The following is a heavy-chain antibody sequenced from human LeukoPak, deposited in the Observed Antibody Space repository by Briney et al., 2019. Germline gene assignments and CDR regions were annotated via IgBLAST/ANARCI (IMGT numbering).Heavy chain of an antibody. D-gene: IGHD3-3*01. CDR1: GFTFSSYE. CDR3: TRVSWRGEIF. Sequence: TGGSLRLSCAASGFTFSSYEMNWVRQAPRKGLEWVSSISRGGSPIFYADSVRGRFTTSRDNAKKSLFLQMTSLRAEDTAVYYCTRVSWRGEIFWGQGTLVSVSS. V-gene: IGHV3-48*03. J-gene: IGHJ4*02. CDR2: ISRGGSPI.